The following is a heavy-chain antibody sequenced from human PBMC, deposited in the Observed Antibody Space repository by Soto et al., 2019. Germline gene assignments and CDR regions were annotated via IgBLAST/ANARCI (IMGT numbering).Heavy chain of an antibody. J-gene: IGHJ4*02. V-gene: IGHV1-8*01. CDR1: GYTFTSHD. D-gene: IGHD1-1*01. CDR3: ARGDETNGWNGFGADKYYFDF. Sequence: ASVKVSCKASGYTFTSHDIYWVRQATGQGLEWMGWMNPNTCNTGYAEKFHGRVTVTSDTSMNTVHMEMSSLRSEDTAVYYCARGDETNGWNGFGADKYYFDFWGQGTLVTVSS. CDR2: MNPNTCNT.